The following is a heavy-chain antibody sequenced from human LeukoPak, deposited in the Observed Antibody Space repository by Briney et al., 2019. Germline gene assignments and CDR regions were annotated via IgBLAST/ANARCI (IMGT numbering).Heavy chain of an antibody. CDR2: ISYDGSNK. D-gene: IGHD3-22*01. V-gene: IGHV3-30-3*01. Sequence: GGSLRLSCAASGFTFSSYAMSWVRQAPGKGLEWVAVISYDGSNKYYADSVKGRFTISRDNSKNTLYLQMNSLRAEDTAVYYCARGDYDNDAFDIWGQGTMVTVSS. CDR3: ARGDYDNDAFDI. CDR1: GFTFSSYA. J-gene: IGHJ3*02.